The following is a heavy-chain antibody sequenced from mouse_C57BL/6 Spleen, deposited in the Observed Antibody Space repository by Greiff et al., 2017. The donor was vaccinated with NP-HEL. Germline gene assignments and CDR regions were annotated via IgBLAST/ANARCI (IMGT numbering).Heavy chain of an antibody. CDR2: IDPEDGDT. CDR3: TTESYTVYFDY. D-gene: IGHD3-3*01. J-gene: IGHJ2*01. V-gene: IGHV14-1*01. CDR1: GFTFKDYY. Sequence: VQLQQSGAELVRPGASVKLSCTASGFTFKDYYMHWVKQRPEQGLEWIGRIDPEDGDTDYAAKFQGRATMTADTSSNTAYLQLSSLTSEDTAVYYCTTESYTVYFDYWGQGTTLTVSS.